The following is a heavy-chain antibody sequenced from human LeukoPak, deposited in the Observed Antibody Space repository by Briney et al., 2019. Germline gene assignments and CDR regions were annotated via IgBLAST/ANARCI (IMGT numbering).Heavy chain of an antibody. D-gene: IGHD3-3*01. J-gene: IGHJ2*01. CDR2: IYYSGST. CDR1: GGSISSYY. Sequence: KPSETLSLTCTVSGGSISSYYWSWIRQPPGKGLEWIGYIYYSGSTNYNPSLKSRVTISVDTSKNQFSLKLSSVTAADTAVYYCARSNYDFWSGYFVDPFSNWYFDLWGRGTLVTVSS. V-gene: IGHV4-59*01. CDR3: ARSNYDFWSGYFVDPFSNWYFDL.